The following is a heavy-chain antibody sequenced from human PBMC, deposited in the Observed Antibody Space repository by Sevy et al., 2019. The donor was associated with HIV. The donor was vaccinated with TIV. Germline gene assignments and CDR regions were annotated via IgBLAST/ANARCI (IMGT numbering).Heavy chain of an antibody. CDR3: AKDVVVLIDDAFDI. D-gene: IGHD3-22*01. CDR2: ISGADSST. J-gene: IGHJ3*02. Sequence: GGSLRLSCAASGFTFSSYAMNWVRQAPGKGLQWVSAISGADSSTHYADSVKGRFTISRDNSKNTLYLQMNSLRAEDTAIYYCAKDVVVLIDDAFDIWGQGTMVTVSS. CDR1: GFTFSSYA. V-gene: IGHV3-23*01.